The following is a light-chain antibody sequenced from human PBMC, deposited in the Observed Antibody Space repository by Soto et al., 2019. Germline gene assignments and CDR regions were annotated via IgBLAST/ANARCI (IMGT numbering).Light chain of an antibody. J-gene: IGKJ3*01. CDR2: AAS. CDR3: QKSNSAPFT. V-gene: IGKV1-27*01. CDR1: QGVSNY. Sequence: DFQMTQSPSSLSASVGDRVTITCRASQGVSNYLAWYQQKPGKVPKLLIDAASTLQSGVPSRFSGSGSGTDFNLTINSLQPEDVATYYCQKSNSAPFTFGPGTKVDIK.